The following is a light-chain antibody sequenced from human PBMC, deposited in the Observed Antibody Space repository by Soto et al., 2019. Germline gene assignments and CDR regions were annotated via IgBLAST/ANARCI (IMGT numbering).Light chain of an antibody. CDR1: QSVSRF. Sequence: ETVLTQSPATLSLSPGERATLSCRASQSVSRFLAWYQQKPGQAPRLLIYDASNRATGIPARFSGSGSWTDFTLTISSLEPEDFAVYYCQQRGNWPPITFGQGTRLDIK. J-gene: IGKJ5*01. V-gene: IGKV3-11*01. CDR2: DAS. CDR3: QQRGNWPPIT.